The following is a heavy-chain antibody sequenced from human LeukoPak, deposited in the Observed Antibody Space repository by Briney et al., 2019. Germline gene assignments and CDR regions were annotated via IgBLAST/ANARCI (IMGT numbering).Heavy chain of an antibody. Sequence: SVKVSCKASGGTFSNYAITWVRQAPGQGLEWMGGIIPIFGTANYAQKFQGRVTITADESTSTAYMELSSLRSGDTAVYYCARGGYYFDSSGNYFFDLWGQGTLVTVSS. CDR2: IIPIFGTA. D-gene: IGHD3-22*01. CDR1: GGTFSNYA. V-gene: IGHV1-69*13. CDR3: ARGGYYFDSSGNYFFDL. J-gene: IGHJ4*02.